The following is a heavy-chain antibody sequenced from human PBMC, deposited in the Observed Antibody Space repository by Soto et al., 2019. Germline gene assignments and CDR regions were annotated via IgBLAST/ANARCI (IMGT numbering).Heavy chain of an antibody. Sequence: GPSVKVSCKASGYTFTSYAMHWVRQAPGQRLEWMGWINAGNGNTKYSQKFQGRVTITRDTSASTAYMELSSLRSEDTAVYYCARVRIAVAGSACDYWGQGTLVTVSS. CDR1: GYTFTSYA. J-gene: IGHJ4*02. CDR3: ARVRIAVAGSACDY. V-gene: IGHV1-3*01. D-gene: IGHD6-19*01. CDR2: INAGNGNT.